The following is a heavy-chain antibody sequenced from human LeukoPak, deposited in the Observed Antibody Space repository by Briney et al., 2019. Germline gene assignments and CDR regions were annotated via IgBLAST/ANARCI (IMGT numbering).Heavy chain of an antibody. D-gene: IGHD3-10*01. CDR2: TNWNGGST. CDR3: ARDLGDVSMVRGVMVYFDY. J-gene: IGHJ4*02. CDR1: GFTFDDYG. V-gene: IGHV3-20*04. Sequence: PGGSLRLSCAASGFTFDDYGMSWVRQAPGKGLEWVSDTNWNGGSTGYADSVKGRFTISTDTAKNSLYLQMNSVRAEDTALYYCARDLGDVSMVRGVMVYFDYWGQGTLVTVSS.